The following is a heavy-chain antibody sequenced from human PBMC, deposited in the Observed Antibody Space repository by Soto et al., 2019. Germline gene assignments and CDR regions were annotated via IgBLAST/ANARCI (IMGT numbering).Heavy chain of an antibody. J-gene: IGHJ1*01. CDR3: AGALGVGVSYSFQH. Sequence: QVQLVQSGAEVKKPGASVKVSCKASGYTFTSYAMHWVRQAPGQRLEWMGWINAGNGNTKYSQKFQGRVTITRDTSASKAYMELSSLGSEDTAVYYCAGALGVGVSYSFQHWARAPWSPSPQ. V-gene: IGHV1-3*01. D-gene: IGHD1-26*01. CDR1: GYTFTSYA. CDR2: INAGNGNT.